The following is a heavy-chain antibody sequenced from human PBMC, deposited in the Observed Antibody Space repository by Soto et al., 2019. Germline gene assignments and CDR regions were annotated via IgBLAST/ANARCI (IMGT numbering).Heavy chain of an antibody. J-gene: IGHJ4*02. CDR3: AKGHIVVVVAATVAFDY. CDR1: GFTFSSYA. Sequence: GGSLRLSCAASGFTFSSYAMSWVRQAPGKGLEWVSAISGSGGSTYYADSVKGRFTISRDNSKNTLYLQMNSLRAEDTAVYYCAKGHIVVVVAATVAFDYWGQGTLVTVSS. CDR2: ISGSGGST. D-gene: IGHD2-15*01. V-gene: IGHV3-23*01.